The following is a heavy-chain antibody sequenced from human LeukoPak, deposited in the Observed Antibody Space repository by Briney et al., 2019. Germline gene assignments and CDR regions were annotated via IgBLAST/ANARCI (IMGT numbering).Heavy chain of an antibody. J-gene: IGHJ4*02. V-gene: IGHV3-30*09. CDR2: ISYDGNSE. CDR3: ARPGDSPFDH. Sequence: GESLRLSCAASGFTFSSYAMHWLRQAPGQGLEWVATISYDGNSEYYRDSVKGRFAVSRVNSKNTLYLQMQSLRHEDTAVYFCARPGDSPFDHWGQGTLVTVSS. CDR1: GFTFSSYA. D-gene: IGHD5-18*01.